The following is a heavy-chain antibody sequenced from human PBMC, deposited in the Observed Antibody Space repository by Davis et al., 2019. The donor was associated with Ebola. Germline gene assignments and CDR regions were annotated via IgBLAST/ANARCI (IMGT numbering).Heavy chain of an antibody. CDR3: ARHVVGSSWYYYGMDV. J-gene: IGHJ6*02. Sequence: GESLKISCAVSGFTFSSYSMNWVRQAPGKGLEWVSSISSSSFEIYYADSVKGRFTISRDNAKNSLYLQLNSLRAEDTAVYYCARHVVGSSWYYYGMDVWGQGTTVTVSS. D-gene: IGHD6-13*01. CDR2: ISSSSFEI. CDR1: GFTFSSYS. V-gene: IGHV3-21*01.